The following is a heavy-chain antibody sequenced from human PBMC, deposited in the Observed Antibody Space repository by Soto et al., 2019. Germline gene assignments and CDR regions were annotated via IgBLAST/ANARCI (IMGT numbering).Heavy chain of an antibody. CDR1: GFTFSSYS. D-gene: IGHD3-22*01. CDR2: ISSSSSYI. CDR3: AREGDDYYDSSGYYPDYYYYYCMDV. Sequence: PGGSLRLSCAVSGFTFSSYSMNWVRQAPGKGLEWVSSISSSSSYIYYADSVKGRFTISRDNAKNSLYLQMNSLRAEDTAVYYCAREGDDYYDSSGYYPDYYYYYCMDVWGQGTTVTVSS. J-gene: IGHJ6*02. V-gene: IGHV3-21*01.